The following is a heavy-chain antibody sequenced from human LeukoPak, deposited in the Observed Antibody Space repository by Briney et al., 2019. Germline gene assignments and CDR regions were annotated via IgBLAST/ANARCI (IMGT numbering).Heavy chain of an antibody. J-gene: IGHJ4*02. D-gene: IGHD2-2*01. V-gene: IGHV3-23*01. Sequence: GGSLRLSCAASGFTFSGSAMHWVRQASGKGLEWVSGISDTGGSTYYADSVKGRFTISRDNSKNTLYLQINNVSAEDTALYYCAKSSDGSTSFDYWGQGALVTVSS. CDR1: GFTFSGSA. CDR3: AKSSDGSTSFDY. CDR2: ISDTGGST.